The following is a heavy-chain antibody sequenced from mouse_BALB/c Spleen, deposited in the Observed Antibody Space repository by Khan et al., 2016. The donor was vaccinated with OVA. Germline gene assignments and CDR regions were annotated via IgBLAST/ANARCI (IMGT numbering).Heavy chain of an antibody. CDR1: GYTFTTYW. CDR3: ARTHER. J-gene: IGHJ2*01. Sequence: VQLQQSGAELAKPGASVKMSCKASGYTFTTYWMHWVKQRPGQGLEWIGYINPTSGYTDYNEKFKDRATLSADKSYSQAYMQLSSLTSEDSAVYYCARTHERWGQGTTLTVSS. V-gene: IGHV1-7*01. CDR2: INPTSGYT.